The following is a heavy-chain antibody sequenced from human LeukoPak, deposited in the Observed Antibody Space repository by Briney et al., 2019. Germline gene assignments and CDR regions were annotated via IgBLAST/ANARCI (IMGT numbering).Heavy chain of an antibody. D-gene: IGHD4-23*01. V-gene: IGHV3-21*04. J-gene: IGHJ4*02. CDR3: ANSPVGGNSLVDY. CDR1: GFTFSSYS. Sequence: KTGGSLRLSCAASGFTFSSYSMNWVRQAPGKGLEWVSSISSSSSYIYYADSVKGRFTISRDNSKNTLYLQMNSLRAEDTAVYYCANSPVGGNSLVDYWGQGTLVTVSS. CDR2: ISSSSSYI.